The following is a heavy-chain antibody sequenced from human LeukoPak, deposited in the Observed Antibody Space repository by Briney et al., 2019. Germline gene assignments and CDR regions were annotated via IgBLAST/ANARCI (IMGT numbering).Heavy chain of an antibody. CDR1: GFTFSSYS. Sequence: PGGSLRLSCAASGFTFSSYSMNWVRQAPGKGLEWVSSINDNSRSIFYTDSLKGRFTVSRDNAKNLLNLQMNNLRAEDTAVYYCAKSVNSYYDWFDPWGQGTLVIVSS. CDR3: AKSVNSYYDWFDP. J-gene: IGHJ5*02. D-gene: IGHD3-22*01. CDR2: INDNSRSI. V-gene: IGHV3-21*01.